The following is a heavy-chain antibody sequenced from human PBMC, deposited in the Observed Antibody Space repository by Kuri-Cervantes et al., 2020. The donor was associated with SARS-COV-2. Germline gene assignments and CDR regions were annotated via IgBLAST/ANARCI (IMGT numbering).Heavy chain of an antibody. D-gene: IGHD3-10*01. CDR2: IYYSGSA. CDR1: GGSLGSGDYY. V-gene: IGHV4-30-4*08. CDR3: ARDDRITMIRD. Sequence: LRLSCTVSGGSLGSGDYYWTWVRQPPGKGLEWIGNIYYSGSACYNPSLKSRVAISVDTSKNQFSLKLTSVTAADTAVYYCARDDRITMIRDWGQGTLVTVSS. J-gene: IGHJ1*01.